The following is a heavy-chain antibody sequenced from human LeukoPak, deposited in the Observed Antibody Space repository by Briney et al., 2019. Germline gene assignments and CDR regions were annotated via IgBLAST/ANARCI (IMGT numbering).Heavy chain of an antibody. Sequence: ASVKVSCKASGYTFTSYGVGWVRQAPGRGLEWMGWISASNGNTNFAQKPQGRVTLTTDTSTSTAYMELRSLTSDDTAVYYCARYPLSYSSNWHYYFDYWGQGTLLTVSS. J-gene: IGHJ4*02. CDR2: ISASNGNT. CDR1: GYTFTSYG. CDR3: ARYPLSYSSNWHYYFDY. D-gene: IGHD6-13*01. V-gene: IGHV1-18*01.